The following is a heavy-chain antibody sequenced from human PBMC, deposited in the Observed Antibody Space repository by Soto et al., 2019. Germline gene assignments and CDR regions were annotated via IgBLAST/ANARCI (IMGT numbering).Heavy chain of an antibody. CDR1: GFTFSSYS. D-gene: IGHD3-16*01. CDR3: ARDNTPRLLIYGMDV. J-gene: IGHJ6*02. CDR2: ISSSSSTI. V-gene: IGHV3-48*02. Sequence: GGSLRLSCAASGFTFSSYSMNWVRQAPGKGLEWVSYISSSSSTIYYADSVKGRFTISRDNAKNSLYLQMNSLRDEDTAMYYCARDNTPRLLIYGMDVWGQGTTVTVSS.